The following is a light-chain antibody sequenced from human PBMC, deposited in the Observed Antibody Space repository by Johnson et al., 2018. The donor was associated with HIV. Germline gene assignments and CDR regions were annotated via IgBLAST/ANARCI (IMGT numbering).Light chain of an antibody. Sequence: QSVLTQPPSVSAAPGQKVTISCSGSSSNIGNNYVSWYQQLPGTAPKLLIYDNNKRPSGIPDRFSGSKSGTSATLGITGLQTGDAADYYCGTWDSSPSVLFGTGTKVTVL. CDR2: DNN. V-gene: IGLV1-51*01. CDR1: SSNIGNNY. J-gene: IGLJ1*01. CDR3: GTWDSSPSVL.